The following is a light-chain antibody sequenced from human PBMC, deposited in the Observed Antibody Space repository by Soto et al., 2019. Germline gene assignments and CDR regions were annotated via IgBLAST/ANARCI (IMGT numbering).Light chain of an antibody. CDR2: DAS. J-gene: IGKJ3*01. CDR3: QQRSNWPPQFT. Sequence: ETLLTQSPATLSLSPGERATLSCRASQSVGTSLAWYQQKPGQAPGLLIYDASSRATGIPARFSGSGSGTDFTLIISSLEPEDFAVDYCQQRSNWPPQFTFGPGTKVDIK. CDR1: QSVGTS. V-gene: IGKV3-11*01.